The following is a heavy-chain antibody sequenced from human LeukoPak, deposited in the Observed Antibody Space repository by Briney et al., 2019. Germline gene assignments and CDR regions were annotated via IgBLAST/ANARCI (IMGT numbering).Heavy chain of an antibody. V-gene: IGHV5-51*01. CDR2: IYPGDSDT. CDR1: EYSFTNYW. J-gene: IGHJ4*02. D-gene: IGHD6-13*01. Sequence: GESLKISCKGSEYSFTNYWIGWVRQMPGKGLEWMGIIYPGDSDTRYSPSFQGQVTISADKSISTAYLQWSSLRASDTAMYYCARYSSSWCFDYWGQGNLVTVSP. CDR3: ARYSSSWCFDY.